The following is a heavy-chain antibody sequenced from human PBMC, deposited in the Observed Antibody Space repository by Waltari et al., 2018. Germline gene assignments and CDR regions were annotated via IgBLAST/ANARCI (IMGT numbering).Heavy chain of an antibody. CDR1: GYTVSDSY. Sequence: EVELVASGGDLVQPGGSLRLSCAASGYTVSDSYIDWVRQAPGKGLGGVGLSRNRAYGYTTVYAASVGGRFTISRDDSKKSVYLQMSSLNTEDTAIYFCARSYTGSPIDVWGQGTTVTVSS. J-gene: IGHJ6*02. CDR3: ARSYTGSPIDV. D-gene: IGHD1-1*01. V-gene: IGHV3-72*01. CDR2: SRNRAYGYTT.